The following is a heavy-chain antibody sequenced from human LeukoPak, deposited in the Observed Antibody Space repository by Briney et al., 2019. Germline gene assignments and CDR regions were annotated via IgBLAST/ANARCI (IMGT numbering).Heavy chain of an antibody. V-gene: IGHV3-30*02. Sequence: GGSLRLSCAASGFTFSSYGMHWVRQAPGKGLEWVAFIRYDQSNKYYADSVKGRFTITRDNSKNTLYLQMNSLRAEDTALYYCAKYRNSHFDYWGQGTLVTVSS. CDR1: GFTFSSYG. D-gene: IGHD2-21*01. J-gene: IGHJ4*02. CDR2: IRYDQSNK. CDR3: AKYRNSHFDY.